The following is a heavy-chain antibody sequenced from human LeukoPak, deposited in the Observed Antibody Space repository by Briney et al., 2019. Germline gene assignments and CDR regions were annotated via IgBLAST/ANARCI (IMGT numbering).Heavy chain of an antibody. J-gene: IGHJ6*03. CDR1: GFTFSGYA. CDR2: ISYDGSNK. Sequence: GRSLRLTCAASGFTFSGYAMHWVRHAPGKGLEWVAVISYDGSNKYYADSVKGRFTISRDNSKNTLYLQMNSLRAEDTAVYYCARGGSGDLRIYYMDVWGKGTTVTVSS. V-gene: IGHV3-30*01. D-gene: IGHD1-26*01. CDR3: ARGGSGDLRIYYMDV.